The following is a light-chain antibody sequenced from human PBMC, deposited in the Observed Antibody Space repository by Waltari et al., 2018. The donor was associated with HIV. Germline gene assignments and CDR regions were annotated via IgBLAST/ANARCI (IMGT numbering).Light chain of an antibody. CDR1: QSLVYTDGNTY. CDR2: TVS. V-gene: IGKV2-30*01. CDR3: MHATKLWPPSWT. Sequence: DVVLTQSPRSLPVTLGQPASISCSSSQSLVYTDGNTYLNWFHQRPGQAPRRLIHTVSNRDFGVPDRFSGSGSGTEFTLKISRVEAEDVGVYYCMHATKLWPPSWTFGQGTKVEIK. J-gene: IGKJ1*01.